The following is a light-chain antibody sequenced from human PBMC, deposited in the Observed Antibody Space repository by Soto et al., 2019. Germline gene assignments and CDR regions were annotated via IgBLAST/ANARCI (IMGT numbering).Light chain of an antibody. Sequence: EIVLAQSPGTLSLSPGERATLSCRASQSVSSSFLAWYQHKPGQAPRLLIYGASSRATGIPDRFSGSGSGTDFTITISRLEPEDFAVYYCQQYGSSPWTFGQGTKVEIK. CDR3: QQYGSSPWT. J-gene: IGKJ1*01. CDR1: QSVSSSF. CDR2: GAS. V-gene: IGKV3-20*01.